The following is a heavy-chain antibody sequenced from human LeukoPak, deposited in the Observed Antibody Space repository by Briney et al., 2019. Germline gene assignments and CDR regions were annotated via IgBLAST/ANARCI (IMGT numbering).Heavy chain of an antibody. Sequence: ASVKVSCKASGYTFTSYGISWVRQARGQGLEWMGCMSAYSGETNYAQKLQGRVTMTTDTSTSTAYTELRSLRSDDTAVYYCARDPSLIADPAGDSWGQGTLVTVSS. CDR3: ARDPSLIADPAGDS. D-gene: IGHD2-15*01. J-gene: IGHJ4*02. CDR2: MSAYSGET. CDR1: GYTFTSYG. V-gene: IGHV1-18*01.